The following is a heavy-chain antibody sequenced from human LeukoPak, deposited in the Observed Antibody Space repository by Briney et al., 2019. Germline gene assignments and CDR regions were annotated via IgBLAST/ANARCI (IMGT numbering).Heavy chain of an antibody. CDR1: GGSISSSSYY. Sequence: SETLSLTCTVSGGSISSSSYYWGWIRQPPGKGLEWIASIYYSGSTFDNPSLKSRVTISVDMSKNKFSLKLTSVTATDTAVYYCARQYVWGSYRYRYFDLWGRGTLVSVSS. CDR3: ARQYVWGSYRYRYFDL. J-gene: IGHJ2*01. V-gene: IGHV4-39*01. D-gene: IGHD3-16*02. CDR2: IYYSGST.